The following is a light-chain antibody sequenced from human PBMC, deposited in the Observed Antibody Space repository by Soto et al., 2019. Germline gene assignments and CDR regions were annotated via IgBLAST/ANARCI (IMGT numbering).Light chain of an antibody. J-gene: IGKJ2*01. CDR1: QSISSY. Sequence: DIQMTQSPSSLSASVGDRVTITCRASQSISSYLNWYQQKPGKAPKLLIYAASSLQSGVPSRFSGSGSGTDFTLTISSLQSEDFAVYYCQKYNSWPPYTFGQGTKLEIK. V-gene: IGKV1-39*01. CDR3: QKYNSWPPYT. CDR2: AAS.